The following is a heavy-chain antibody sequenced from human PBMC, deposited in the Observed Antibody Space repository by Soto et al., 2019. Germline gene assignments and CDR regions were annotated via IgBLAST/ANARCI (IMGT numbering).Heavy chain of an antibody. V-gene: IGHV3-48*02. Sequence: EVQLVESGGGLVQPGGSLRLSCAASGFTFSSYTMNWVRQAPGKGLEWVSYISSSSSTIYYADSEKGRFTISRDNAKDSLYLQMNSLRDEDTAIYYCAREEIAVADDTIHVWFAPWGQGTLVTVSS. CDR2: ISSSSSTI. CDR1: GFTFSSYT. J-gene: IGHJ5*02. D-gene: IGHD6-19*01. CDR3: AREEIAVADDTIHVWFAP.